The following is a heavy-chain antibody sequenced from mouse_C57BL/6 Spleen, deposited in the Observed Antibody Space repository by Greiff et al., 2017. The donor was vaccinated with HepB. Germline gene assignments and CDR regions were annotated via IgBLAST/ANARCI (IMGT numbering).Heavy chain of an antibody. V-gene: IGHV1-52*01. J-gene: IGHJ2*01. Sequence: VQLQQPGAELVRPGSSVKLSCKASGYTFTSYWMHWVKQRPIQGLEWIGNIDPSDSETHYNQKFKDKATLTVDKSSSTAYMQLSSLTSEDSAVYYCARGNDHPYYFDYWGQGTTLTVSS. CDR1: GYTFTSYW. CDR3: ARGNDHPYYFDY. CDR2: IDPSDSET.